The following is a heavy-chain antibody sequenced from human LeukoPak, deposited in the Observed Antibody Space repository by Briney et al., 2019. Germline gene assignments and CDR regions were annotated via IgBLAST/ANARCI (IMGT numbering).Heavy chain of an antibody. CDR2: IWHDGTKN. CDR3: ARDHNSGYSYGTYYYYYGMDV. CDR1: GFTFSSYA. V-gene: IGHV3-33*01. Sequence: PGGSLRLSCAASGFTFSSYAMHWVRQAPGKGLEWVAVIWHDGTKNYHADSVKGRFTISRDNSKNTLYLQMNSLRAEDTAVYYCARDHNSGYSYGTYYYYYGMDVWGQGTTVTVSS. J-gene: IGHJ6*02. D-gene: IGHD5-18*01.